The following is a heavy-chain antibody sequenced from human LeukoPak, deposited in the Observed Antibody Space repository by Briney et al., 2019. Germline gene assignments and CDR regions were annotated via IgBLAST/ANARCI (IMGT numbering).Heavy chain of an antibody. D-gene: IGHD4-23*01. CDR2: IWYDGSNK. CDR3: ARDSPAVADAFDI. CDR1: GFTFSSYG. V-gene: IGHV3-33*01. J-gene: IGHJ3*02. Sequence: GGSLRLSCAASGFTFSSYGMHWVRQAPGKGLEWVAVIWYDGSNKYYADSVKGRFTISRDNSKNTLYLQMNSLRAEDTAVHYCARDSPAVADAFDIWGQGTMVTVSS.